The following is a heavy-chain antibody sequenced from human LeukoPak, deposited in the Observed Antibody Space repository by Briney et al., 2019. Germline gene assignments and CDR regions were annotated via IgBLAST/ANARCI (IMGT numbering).Heavy chain of an antibody. CDR3: GRVSGYEQYYFDY. Sequence: ASVKVSCKTSGYTFTAYYIHWVRQTPGQGLEWMGWINPNSGGTNYAQKLQGRVTMTTDTSTSTAYMELRSLRSDDTAVYYCGRVSGYEQYYFDYWGQGTLVTVSS. V-gene: IGHV1-2*02. D-gene: IGHD5-12*01. CDR1: GYTFTAYY. CDR2: INPNSGGT. J-gene: IGHJ4*02.